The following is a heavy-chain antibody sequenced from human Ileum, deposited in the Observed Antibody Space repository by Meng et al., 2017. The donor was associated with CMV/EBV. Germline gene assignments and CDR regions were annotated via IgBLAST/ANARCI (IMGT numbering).Heavy chain of an antibody. V-gene: IGHV1-8*01. J-gene: IGHJ5*02. CDR2: MNPNSGST. Sequence: FPNYDINGVRQATGQELDGMGCMNPNSGSTVYPQDFQGRVTMTRNTSISTAYMEVSGLRSEDTDVYYCARGKVTMIVKPGHYNWFDPWGQGTLVTVSS. D-gene: IGHD3-22*01. CDR3: ARGKVTMIVKPGHYNWFDP. CDR1: FPNYD.